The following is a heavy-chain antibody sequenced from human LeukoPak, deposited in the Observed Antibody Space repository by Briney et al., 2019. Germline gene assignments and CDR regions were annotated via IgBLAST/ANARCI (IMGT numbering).Heavy chain of an antibody. V-gene: IGHV4-59*08. Sequence: SETLSLTCTVSGGSISSYYWSWIRQPPGKGLEWIGSIYHSGSTYYNPSLKSRVTISVDTSKNQFSLKLSSVTAADTAVYYCAGPYSSSFRMDVWGQGTTVTVSS. CDR3: AGPYSSSFRMDV. CDR2: IYHSGST. D-gene: IGHD6-13*01. CDR1: GGSISSYY. J-gene: IGHJ6*02.